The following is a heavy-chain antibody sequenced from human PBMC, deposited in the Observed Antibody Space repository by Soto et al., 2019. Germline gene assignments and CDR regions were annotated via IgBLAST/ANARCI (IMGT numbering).Heavy chain of an antibody. V-gene: IGHV1-3*05. Sequence: QVQLVQSGAEEKKPGASVKVSCKASGYTFTSYAMHWVRQAPGQRLEWMGWINAGNGNTKYSQKFQGRVTITRDTALSTAYMELSRLRSEDTAVYYCARSIVVVTALDYWGQGTLGTVSS. D-gene: IGHD2-21*02. CDR3: ARSIVVVTALDY. CDR1: GYTFTSYA. CDR2: INAGNGNT. J-gene: IGHJ4*02.